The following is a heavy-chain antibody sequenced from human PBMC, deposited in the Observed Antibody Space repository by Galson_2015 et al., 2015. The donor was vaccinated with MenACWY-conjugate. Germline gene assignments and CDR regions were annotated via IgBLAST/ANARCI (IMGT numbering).Heavy chain of an antibody. D-gene: IGHD3-22*01. CDR1: GGTFSSYA. Sequence: SVKVSCKASGGTFSSYAISWVRQAPGQGLEWMGGIIPIFGTANYAQKFQGRVTITAGKSTSTAYMELSSLRSEDTAVYYCARSRYYDSSGYDYFYYWGQGTLVTVSS. CDR2: IIPIFGTA. CDR3: ARSRYYDSSGYDYFYY. J-gene: IGHJ4*02. V-gene: IGHV1-69*06.